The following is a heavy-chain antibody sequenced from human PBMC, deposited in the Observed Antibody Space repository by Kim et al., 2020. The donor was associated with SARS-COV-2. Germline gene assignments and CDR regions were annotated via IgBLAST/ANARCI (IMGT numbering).Heavy chain of an antibody. Sequence: GGSLRLSCAASGFTFSSYGMHWVRQAPGKGLEWVAVISYDGSNKYYADSVKGRFTISRDNSKNTLYLQMNSLRAEDTAVYYCAKAVPMRRTYYFDYWGQGTLVTVSS. V-gene: IGHV3-30*18. CDR3: AKAVPMRRTYYFDY. CDR2: ISYDGSNK. J-gene: IGHJ4*02. D-gene: IGHD3-10*01. CDR1: GFTFSSYG.